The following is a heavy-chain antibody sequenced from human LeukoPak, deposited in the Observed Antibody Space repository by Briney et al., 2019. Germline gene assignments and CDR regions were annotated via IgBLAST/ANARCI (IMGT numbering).Heavy chain of an antibody. CDR1: GFTFSSYW. V-gene: IGHV3-74*01. CDR2: IESDGST. CDR3: ARAVTYFYGSVTYDWFDP. D-gene: IGHD3-10*01. Sequence: GGSLRLSCAASGFTFSSYWMHWVCQTPGKGLIWVSRIESDGSTIYADSVKDRFTISRDNGKNTVYLQMNSLRVDDTAMYYCARAVTYFYGSVTYDWFDPWGQGTLVTVSS. J-gene: IGHJ5*02.